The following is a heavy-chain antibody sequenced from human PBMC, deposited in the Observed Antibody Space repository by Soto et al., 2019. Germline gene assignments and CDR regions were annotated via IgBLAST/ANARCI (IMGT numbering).Heavy chain of an antibody. CDR3: TRDWVPMTTVVHDAFDI. CDR1: GFTFGDYA. Sequence: QSGGSLRLSCTASGFTFGDYAMSWVRQAPGKGLEWVGFIRSKTYGATTEYAASVKGRFTISRDDSKSIAYLQMNSLKTEDTAVYYCTRDWVPMTTVVHDAFDIWGQGTMVTV. V-gene: IGHV3-49*04. D-gene: IGHD4-17*01. CDR2: IRSKTYGATT. J-gene: IGHJ3*02.